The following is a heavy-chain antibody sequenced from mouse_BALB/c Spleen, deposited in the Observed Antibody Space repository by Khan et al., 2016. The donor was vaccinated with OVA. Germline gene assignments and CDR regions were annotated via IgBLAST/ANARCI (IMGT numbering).Heavy chain of an antibody. CDR3: ARGDEFCPY. Sequence: EVQLQQSGPDLVKPGASVKISCKASGYSFTLYYMTWVRQSHGKSPEWIGRVNPNNGDTNYNQNFKGKAILTVDKSSNTAYMELRSLTSEDSAVFYCARGDEFCPYWGQGTLVTVSA. J-gene: IGHJ3*01. CDR2: VNPNNGDT. CDR1: GYSFTLYY. V-gene: IGHV1-26*01.